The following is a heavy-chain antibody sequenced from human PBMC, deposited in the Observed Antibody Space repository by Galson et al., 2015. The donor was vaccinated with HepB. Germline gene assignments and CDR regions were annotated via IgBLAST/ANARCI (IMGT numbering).Heavy chain of an antibody. J-gene: IGHJ6*02. CDR2: INAGNGNT. Sequence: SVKVSCKASGYTFTSYAMHWVRQAPGQRLEWMGWINAGNGNTKYSQKFQGRVTITRDTSASTAYMELSSLRSEDTAVYYCASSHIVVVPEISPRANYYYYYGMDVWGQGTTVTVSS. V-gene: IGHV1-3*01. CDR1: GYTFTSYA. CDR3: ASSHIVVVPEISPRANYYYYYGMDV. D-gene: IGHD2-2*01.